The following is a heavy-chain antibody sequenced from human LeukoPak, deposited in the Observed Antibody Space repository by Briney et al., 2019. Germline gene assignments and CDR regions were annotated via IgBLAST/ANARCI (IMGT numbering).Heavy chain of an antibody. V-gene: IGHV3-21*01. J-gene: IGHJ3*02. CDR1: GFTFSIYS. CDR3: ARDLRGLDAFHI. CDR2: ISSSSSHI. Sequence: GGSLRLSCAASGFTFSIYSMNWVRQAPGKGLEWVSCISSSSSHIYYSDSVKGRFTISRDNAKNSLYLQMNSLTAEDTAVYFCARDLRGLDAFHIWGQGTMVTVSS.